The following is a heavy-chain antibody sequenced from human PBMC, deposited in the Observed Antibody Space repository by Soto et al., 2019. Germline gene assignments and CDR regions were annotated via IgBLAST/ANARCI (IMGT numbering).Heavy chain of an antibody. CDR1: GYTFINYY. Sequence: ASVKVSCKASGYTFINYYIHWVRQAPGQGLEWMAIINPMGGSTNYAQEFQGRVTLTSDTSTSTVYMELSSLRAEDTAVYYCAREGRQLEVFGYWGQGTLVTVSS. J-gene: IGHJ4*02. V-gene: IGHV1-46*01. D-gene: IGHD1-1*01. CDR3: AREGRQLEVFGY. CDR2: INPMGGST.